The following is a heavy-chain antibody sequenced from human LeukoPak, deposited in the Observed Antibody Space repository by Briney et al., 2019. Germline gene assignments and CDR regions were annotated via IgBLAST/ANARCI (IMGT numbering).Heavy chain of an antibody. Sequence: PSETLSLTCAVYGGSFSGYYWSWIRQPPGKGLEWIGEINHSGSTNYNPSLKSRVTISVDTSKNQFSLKLSSVTAADTAVYYCARDPYDDGGDYWGQGTLATVSS. J-gene: IGHJ4*02. CDR3: ARDPYDDGGDY. CDR1: GGSFSGYY. CDR2: INHSGST. D-gene: IGHD3-3*01. V-gene: IGHV4-34*01.